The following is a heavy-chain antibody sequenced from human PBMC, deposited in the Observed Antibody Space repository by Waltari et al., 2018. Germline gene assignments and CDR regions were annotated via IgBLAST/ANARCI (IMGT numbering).Heavy chain of an antibody. V-gene: IGHV1-69*01. CDR1: GGTFSSYA. CDR2: IIPNFGTA. D-gene: IGHD3-10*01. CDR3: ARKKILWFGTKYYYYYGMDV. J-gene: IGHJ6*02. Sequence: QVQLVQSGAEVKKPGSSVKVSCKASGGTFSSYAISWVRPAPGQGLEWMGGIIPNFGTAKYAHKFQGRVTITADESTSTAYMELSSLRSEDTAVYYCARKKILWFGTKYYYYYGMDVWGQGTTVTVSS.